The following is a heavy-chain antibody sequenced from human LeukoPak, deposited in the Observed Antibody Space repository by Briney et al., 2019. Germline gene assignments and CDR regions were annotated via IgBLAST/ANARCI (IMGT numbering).Heavy chain of an antibody. CDR3: ATAPILRGEGGEHYKYGMDV. CDR1: VGSISSGIW. J-gene: IGHJ6*02. Sequence: PSETLSLTCAVSVGSISSGIWWTWVRQSPGKGLEWIGEIYHNGTLNYNPSLKSRVTISADSFENHFSLKLTSVTAADTAVYYCATAPILRGEGGEHYKYGMDVWGQGTTVIVSS. CDR2: IYHNGTL. V-gene: IGHV4-4*02. D-gene: IGHD2-2*02.